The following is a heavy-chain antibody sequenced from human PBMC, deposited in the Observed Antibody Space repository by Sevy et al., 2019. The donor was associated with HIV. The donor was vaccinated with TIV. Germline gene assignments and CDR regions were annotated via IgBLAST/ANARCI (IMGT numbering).Heavy chain of an antibody. J-gene: IGHJ5*02. Sequence: GGSLRLSCAASGLTFSSYAMSWVRQAPGKGLEWVSAISGSGGSTYYADSVKGRFTISRDNSKNTLYLQMNSLRAEDTAVYYCARALYLPATRWFDPWGQGTLVTVSS. D-gene: IGHD2-2*01. V-gene: IGHV3-23*01. CDR2: ISGSGGST. CDR3: ARALYLPATRWFDP. CDR1: GLTFSSYA.